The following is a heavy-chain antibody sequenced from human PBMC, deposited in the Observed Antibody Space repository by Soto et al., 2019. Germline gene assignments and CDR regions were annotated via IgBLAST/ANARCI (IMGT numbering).Heavy chain of an antibody. CDR2: IYPGDSDT. CDR1: GDSFTSYW. Sequence: GESLKISCKSAGDSFTSYWIGWVRQMPGKGLDWMGIIYPGDSDTRYSPSFQGQVTISADKSISTAYLQWSSLKASDTAMYYRARRPYSSGWYYFDYWGQGTLVTVSS. D-gene: IGHD6-19*01. CDR3: ARRPYSSGWYYFDY. J-gene: IGHJ4*02. V-gene: IGHV5-51*01.